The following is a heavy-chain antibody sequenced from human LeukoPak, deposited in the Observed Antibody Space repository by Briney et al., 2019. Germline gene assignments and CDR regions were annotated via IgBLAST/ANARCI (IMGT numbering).Heavy chain of an antibody. D-gene: IGHD3-10*01. CDR1: GGSISSYY. CDR3: AIDGLVPVRGSYYGMDV. CDR2: IYTSGST. Sequence: SETLSLTRTVSGGSISSYYWSWIRQPAGKGLEWMGRIYTSGSTNYNPSLKSRVTMSVDTSRNQFSLKLSSVTAADTAVYYCAIDGLVPVRGSYYGMDVWGQGTTVTVSS. V-gene: IGHV4-4*07. J-gene: IGHJ6*02.